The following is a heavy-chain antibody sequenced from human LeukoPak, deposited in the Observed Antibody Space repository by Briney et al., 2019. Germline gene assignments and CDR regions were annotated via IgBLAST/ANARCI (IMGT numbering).Heavy chain of an antibody. CDR2: ISSSSSYI. J-gene: IGHJ4*02. CDR3: ARDSGDGYNWYYFDY. CDR1: GFTFSSYS. D-gene: IGHD5-24*01. V-gene: IGHV3-21*01. Sequence: GGSLRLSCAASGFTFSSYSMNWVRQAPGKGLEWVPSISSSSSYIYYADSVKGRFTISRDNAKNSLYLQMNSLRAEDTAVYYCARDSGDGYNWYYFDYWGQGTLITVSS.